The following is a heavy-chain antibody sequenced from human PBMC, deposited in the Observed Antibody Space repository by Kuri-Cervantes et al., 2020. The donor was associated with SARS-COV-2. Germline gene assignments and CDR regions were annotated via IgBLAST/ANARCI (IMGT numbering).Heavy chain of an antibody. Sequence: GGSLRLSCAASGFTFDDYAMHWVRQAPGKGLEWVSGISWNSGSIGYADSVEGRFTISRDNAKNSLYLQMNSLRAEDTALYYCAIEIGYCSSTSCYKYFQHWGQGTLVTVSS. CDR3: AIEIGYCSSTSCYKYFQH. CDR1: GFTFDDYA. J-gene: IGHJ1*01. CDR2: ISWNSGSI. D-gene: IGHD2-2*02. V-gene: IGHV3-9*01.